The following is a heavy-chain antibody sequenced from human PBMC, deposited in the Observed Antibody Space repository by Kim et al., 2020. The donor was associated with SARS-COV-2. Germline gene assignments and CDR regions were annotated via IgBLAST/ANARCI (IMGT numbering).Heavy chain of an antibody. V-gene: IGHV4-39*01. D-gene: IGHD3-22*01. Sequence: PSPKSRVTISVDTSKNQFSLKLSSVTAADTAVYYCARRMYYYDRNDAFDIWGQGTMVTVSS. CDR3: ARRMYYYDRNDAFDI. J-gene: IGHJ3*02.